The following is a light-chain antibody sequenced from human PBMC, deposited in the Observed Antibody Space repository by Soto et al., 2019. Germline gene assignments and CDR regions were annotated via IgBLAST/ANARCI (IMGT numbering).Light chain of an antibody. CDR2: DVT. CDR3: SSYPTRTALL. CDR1: SSDVGRYKL. V-gene: IGLV2-14*03. Sequence: QSALTQPASVSGSPGQSITISCTGTSSDVGRYKLVSWYQQHPGKAPKLMIYDVTNRPSGVSNRFSGSQSGNTASLTISGLQAEHDGDYHCSSYPTRTALLFGGGTKLA. J-gene: IGLJ2*01.